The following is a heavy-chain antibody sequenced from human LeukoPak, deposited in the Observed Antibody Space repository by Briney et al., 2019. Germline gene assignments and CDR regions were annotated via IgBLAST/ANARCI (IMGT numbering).Heavy chain of an antibody. V-gene: IGHV3-64*01. CDR1: GFTFSSYA. J-gene: IGHJ4*02. D-gene: IGHD3-10*01. Sequence: PGGSLRLSCAASGFTFSSYAMHWVRQAPGKGLEYVSAISSNGGSTYYANSVKGRFTISRDNSKNTLYLQMNSLRAEDTAVYYCARGRSMVRGVITPFDYWGQGTPVTVSS. CDR2: ISSNGGST. CDR3: ARGRSMVRGVITPFDY.